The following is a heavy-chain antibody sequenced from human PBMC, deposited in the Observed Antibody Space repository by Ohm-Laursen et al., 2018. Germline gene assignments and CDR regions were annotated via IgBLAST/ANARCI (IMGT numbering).Heavy chain of an antibody. J-gene: IGHJ4*02. CDR2: ISAYNGNT. CDR3: ARDRTMVRGVIDY. CDR1: GYTFTGYY. D-gene: IGHD3-10*01. V-gene: IGHV1-18*04. Sequence: ASVKVSCKASGYTFTGYYMHWMRQAPGQGLEWMGWISAYNGNTNYAQKLQGRVTMTTDTSTSTAYMELRSLRSDDTAVYYCARDRTMVRGVIDYWGQGTLVNVSS.